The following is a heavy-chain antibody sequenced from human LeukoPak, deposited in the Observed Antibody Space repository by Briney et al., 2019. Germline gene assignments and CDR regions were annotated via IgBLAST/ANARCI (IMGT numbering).Heavy chain of an antibody. V-gene: IGHV4-34*01. CDR2: INHSGST. Sequence: PSETLSLTCAVYGGSFSGYYWSWLRQPPGKGLEWIGEINHSGSTNYNPSLKSRVTISVDTSKNQFSLKLSSVTAADTAVYYCARYCSSTSCYPSTRPTRTSSKRKEYNWLDPWGQGTLVTVSS. D-gene: IGHD2-2*01. CDR3: ARYCSSTSCYPSTRPTRTSSKRKEYNWLDP. J-gene: IGHJ5*02. CDR1: GGSFSGYY.